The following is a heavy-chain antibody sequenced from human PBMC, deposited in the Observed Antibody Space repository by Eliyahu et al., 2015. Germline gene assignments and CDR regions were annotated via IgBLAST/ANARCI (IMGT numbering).Heavy chain of an antibody. J-gene: IGHJ4*02. D-gene: IGHD4-11*01. V-gene: IGHV1-8*01. CDR1: GYTFTTYD. CDR3: AKVRLESTGYYPNYYYFDY. Sequence: QVQLVQSGPEVKKPGASVKVSCKASGYTFTTYDINWVRQAPGQGLEWMGWMNPNIGYTGYAQKFQGRVTMTRNTSISTVYMELSGLTSDDTAVYYCAKVRLESTGYYPNYYYFDYWGQGTLVSVSS. CDR2: MNPNIGYT.